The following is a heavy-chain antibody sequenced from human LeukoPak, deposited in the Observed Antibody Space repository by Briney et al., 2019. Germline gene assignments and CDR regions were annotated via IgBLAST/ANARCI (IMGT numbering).Heavy chain of an antibody. V-gene: IGHV3-30*04. CDR2: ISYDGRNK. D-gene: IGHD6-19*01. J-gene: IGHJ4*02. CDR3: ARAPLHSNGWSFDY. Sequence: GGSLRLSCAASEFTFSSFTMHWVRQAPGKGLEWVAVISYDGRNKYYADSVKGRFTISRDNSKNTLYLQMNSLRPEDTAVYYRARAPLHSNGWSFDYWGQGTLVTVSS. CDR1: EFTFSSFT.